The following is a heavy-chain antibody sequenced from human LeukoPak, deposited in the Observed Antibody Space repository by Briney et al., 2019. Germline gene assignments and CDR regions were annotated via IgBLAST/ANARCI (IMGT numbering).Heavy chain of an antibody. V-gene: IGHV3-64*01. CDR2: ISGDGGST. D-gene: IGHD4-23*01. CDR1: GFNFNNYT. J-gene: IGHJ6*03. CDR3: ARGGNNPFYYYYMDV. Sequence: GGSLRLSCTASGFNFNNYTMHWVRQPPGKGLQSVSGISGDGGSTYYANSVKGRFTISRDNSKNTLYLQMNSLRAEDTAVYYCARGGNNPFYYYYMDVWGKGTTVTVSS.